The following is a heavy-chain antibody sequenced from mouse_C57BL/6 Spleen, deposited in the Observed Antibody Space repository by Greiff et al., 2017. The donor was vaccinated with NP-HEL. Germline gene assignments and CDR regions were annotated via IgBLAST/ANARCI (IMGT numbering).Heavy chain of an antibody. CDR1: GYTFTSYW. V-gene: IGHV1-64*01. CDR2: IHPNSGST. J-gene: IGHJ1*03. D-gene: IGHD2-10*02. CDR3: ARGVSPWYFDV. Sequence: QVQLQQPGAELVKPGASVKLSCKASGYTFTSYWMHWVKQRPGQGLEWIGMIHPNSGSTNYNEKFTSKATLTVDKSSSTAYMQLSSLTSEDSAVYYCARGVSPWYFDVWGTGTTVTVSS.